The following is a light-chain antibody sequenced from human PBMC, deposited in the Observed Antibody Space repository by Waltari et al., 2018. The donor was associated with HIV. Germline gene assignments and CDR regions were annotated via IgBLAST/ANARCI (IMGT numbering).Light chain of an antibody. V-gene: IGKV2D-29*02. J-gene: IGKJ2*01. Sequence: DIVMTQTPPSLSVTPGQPASFSCNSSQSLKHTDGQTYSYWYLQRPGQSPQVLIYEVSKRYAGVPDRFSGSGSGTHFTLKIARVEAEDVGSYYCMQSLHLLYTFGQGTKLEIK. CDR1: QSLKHTDGQTY. CDR3: MQSLHLLYT. CDR2: EVS.